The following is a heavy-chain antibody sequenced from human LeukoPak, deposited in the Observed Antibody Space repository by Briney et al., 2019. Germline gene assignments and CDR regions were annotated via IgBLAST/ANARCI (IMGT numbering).Heavy chain of an antibody. CDR1: GFTFSSYS. D-gene: IGHD6-6*01. CDR2: ITSSSSYI. CDR3: ARSEHSSSSFDY. J-gene: IGHJ4*02. V-gene: IGHV3-21*01. Sequence: GGSLRLSCAASGFTFSSYSMNWVRQAPGKGLEWVSSITSSSSYIYYADSVRGRFTISRDNAKNSLYLQMNSLRAEDTAIYYCARSEHSSSSFDYWGQGTLVTVSS.